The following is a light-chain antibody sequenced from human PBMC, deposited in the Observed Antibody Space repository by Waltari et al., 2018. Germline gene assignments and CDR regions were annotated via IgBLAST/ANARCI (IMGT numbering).Light chain of an antibody. Sequence: QPALTQPAPASGSPGQSITIPCPGTSSDVGCYNYVPWYQQHPGKAPKLMIYEVSNRPSGVSNRFSGSKSGNTASLTISGLQAEDEADYYCSSYTSSSTRVFGTGTKVTVL. CDR2: EVS. CDR3: SSYTSSSTRV. CDR1: SSDVGCYNY. V-gene: IGLV2-14*01. J-gene: IGLJ1*01.